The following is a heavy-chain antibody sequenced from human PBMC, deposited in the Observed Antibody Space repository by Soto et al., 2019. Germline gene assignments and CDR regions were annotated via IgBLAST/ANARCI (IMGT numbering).Heavy chain of an antibody. V-gene: IGHV3-23*01. J-gene: IGHJ4*02. D-gene: IGHD3-3*01. Sequence: GGSLRLSCAASGFTFGSYAMSWVRQAPGKGLEWVSAISGSGGSTYYADSVKGRFTISRDNSKNTLYLQMNSLRAEDTAVYYCAKKGPDFWSGYYTNWGQGTLVTVSS. CDR1: GFTFGSYA. CDR3: AKKGPDFWSGYYTN. CDR2: ISGSGGST.